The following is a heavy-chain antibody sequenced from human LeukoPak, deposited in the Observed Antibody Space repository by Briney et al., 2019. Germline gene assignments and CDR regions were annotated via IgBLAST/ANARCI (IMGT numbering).Heavy chain of an antibody. CDR3: ARAMVRGVIMLDY. V-gene: IGHV3-30*02. Sequence: GGSLRLSCAASGFTFSTSGMHWVRRAPGKGLEWVTFIRYDGTYKYYADSVKGRFTISRDNSKNTLYLQMNSLRAEDTAVYYCARAMVRGVIMLDYWGQGTLVTVSS. J-gene: IGHJ4*02. D-gene: IGHD3-10*01. CDR2: IRYDGTYK. CDR1: GFTFSTSG.